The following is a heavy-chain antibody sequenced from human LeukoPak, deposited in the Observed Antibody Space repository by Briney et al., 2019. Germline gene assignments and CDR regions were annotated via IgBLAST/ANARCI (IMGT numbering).Heavy chain of an antibody. J-gene: IGHJ4*02. CDR3: ATDILTSANDY. CDR2: INPSGGST. CDR1: GYTFTSYH. Sequence: ASVKVSCKASGYTFTSYHMHWVRQAPGQGLEWMGIINPSGGSTSYAQKFQGRVTMTRDTSTSTVYMGLSSLRSEDTAVYYCATDILTSANDYWGQGTLVTVSS. V-gene: IGHV1-46*01. D-gene: IGHD3-9*01.